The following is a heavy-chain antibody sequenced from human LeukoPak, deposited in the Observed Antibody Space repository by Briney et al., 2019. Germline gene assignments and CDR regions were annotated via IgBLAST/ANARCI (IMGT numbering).Heavy chain of an antibody. D-gene: IGHD3-10*01. CDR1: GFTFRKYA. V-gene: IGHV3-23*01. CDR2: ISGSGGAT. J-gene: IGHJ4*02. CDR3: AKDPMVRGATYDY. Sequence: GGSLRLSCAASGFTFRKYAMTWVRQAPGKGLEWVSAISGSGGATYYADSVKGRFTISRDNSKSTLYLQMNSLRAEDTAVYYCAKDPMVRGATYDYWGQGTLVTVSS.